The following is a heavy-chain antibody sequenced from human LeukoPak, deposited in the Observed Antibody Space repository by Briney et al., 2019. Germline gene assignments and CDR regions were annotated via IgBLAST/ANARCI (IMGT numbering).Heavy chain of an antibody. CDR3: ARGVSPSTIFGVVIIPHYYMDV. Sequence: ASVKVSCKASGGTFSSYAISWVRQAPGQGLEWMGWMNPNSGNTGYAQKFQGRVTMTRNTSISTAYMELSSLGSEDTAVYYCARGVSPSTIFGVVIIPHYYMDVWGKGTTVTVSS. J-gene: IGHJ6*03. V-gene: IGHV1-8*02. CDR2: MNPNSGNT. CDR1: GGTFSSYA. D-gene: IGHD3-3*01.